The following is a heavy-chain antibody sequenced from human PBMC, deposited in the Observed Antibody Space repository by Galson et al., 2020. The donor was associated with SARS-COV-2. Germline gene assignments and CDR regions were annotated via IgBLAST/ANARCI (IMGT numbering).Heavy chain of an antibody. Sequence: ASVKVSCKASGYTFTGYYMHWVRQAPGQGLEWMGWINPNSGGTNYAQKFQGRVTMTRDTSISTAYMELSRLRSDDTAVYYCAREEDTMVRGVIKGLNWFDPWGQGTLVTVSS. CDR3: AREEDTMVRGVIKGLNWFDP. CDR2: INPNSGGT. D-gene: IGHD3-10*01. CDR1: GYTFTGYY. J-gene: IGHJ5*02. V-gene: IGHV1-2*02.